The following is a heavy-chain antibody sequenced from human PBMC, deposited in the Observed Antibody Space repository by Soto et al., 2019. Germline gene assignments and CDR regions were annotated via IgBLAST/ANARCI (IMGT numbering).Heavy chain of an antibody. Sequence: GSLILSCASSGFTFSRYAMSWVRQAPGKGLEWVSAISGSGGSTYYADSVKGRFTISRDNSKNTLYLQMNSLRAEDTAVYYCAKENAAMGNSFDYWGQGTLVTVSS. D-gene: IGHD5-18*01. CDR3: AKENAAMGNSFDY. CDR1: GFTFSRYA. J-gene: IGHJ4*02. CDR2: ISGSGGST. V-gene: IGHV3-23*01.